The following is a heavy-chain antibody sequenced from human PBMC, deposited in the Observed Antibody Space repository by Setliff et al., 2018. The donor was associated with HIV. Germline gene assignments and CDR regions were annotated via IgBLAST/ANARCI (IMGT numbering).Heavy chain of an antibody. CDR2: INHSGST. J-gene: IGHJ6*02. CDR3: ARDKRASFDGLDV. Sequence: PSETLSLTCAVYGGSFSGYYWSWIRQPPGKGLEWIGEINHSGSTNYNPSLKSRVRISVDTSKNQFSLRLSSVTAADTAIYYCARDKRASFDGLDVWGQGTTVTVSS. CDR1: GGSFSGYY. V-gene: IGHV4-34*01.